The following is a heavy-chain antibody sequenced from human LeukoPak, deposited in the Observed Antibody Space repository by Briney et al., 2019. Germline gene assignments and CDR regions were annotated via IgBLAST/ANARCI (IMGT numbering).Heavy chain of an antibody. V-gene: IGHV3-66*01. CDR3: ARDRVVRGVIGIDY. Sequence: GGSLRLSCAASGFTFSSYWMSWVRQAPGKGLEWVSVIYSGGSTYYADSVKGRFTISRDNSKNTLYLQMNSLRAEDTAVYYCARDRVVRGVIGIDYWGQGTLVTVSS. CDR2: IYSGGST. J-gene: IGHJ4*02. D-gene: IGHD3-10*01. CDR1: GFTFSSYW.